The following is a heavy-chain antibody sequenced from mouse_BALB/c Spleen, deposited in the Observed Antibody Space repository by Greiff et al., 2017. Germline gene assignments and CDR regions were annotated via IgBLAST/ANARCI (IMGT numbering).Heavy chain of an antibody. D-gene: IGHD1-1*01. CDR3: ARDGSSPAY. V-gene: IGHV1-77*01. CDR1: GYTFTDYV. Sequence: QVQLKQSGPELVKPGASVKMSCKASGYTFTDYVISWVKQRTGQGLEWIGEIYPGSGSTYYNEKFKGKATLTADKSSNTAYMQLSSLTSEDSAVYFCARDGSSPAYWGQGTLVTVSA. J-gene: IGHJ3*01. CDR2: IYPGSGST.